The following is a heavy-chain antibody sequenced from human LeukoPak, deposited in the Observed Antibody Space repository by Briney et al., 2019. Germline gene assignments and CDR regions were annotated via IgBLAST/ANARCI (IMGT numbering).Heavy chain of an antibody. J-gene: IGHJ5*02. CDR1: GYTLTELS. V-gene: IGHV1-24*01. D-gene: IGHD3-10*01. CDR2: FDPEDGET. Sequence: GASVKVSCKVSGYTLTELSMHWVRQAPGKGLEWMGGFDPEDGETIYAQKFQGRVTMTEDTSTDTAYMELSSLRSEDTAVYYCATRKRSGSYYNGLNWFDPWGQGTLVTVSS. CDR3: ATRKRSGSYYNGLNWFDP.